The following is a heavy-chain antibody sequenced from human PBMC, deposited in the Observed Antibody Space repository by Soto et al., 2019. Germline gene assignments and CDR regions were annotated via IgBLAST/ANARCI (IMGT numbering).Heavy chain of an antibody. Sequence: SETLSLTCTVSGGSISSYYWSWIRQPPGKGLEWIAYIYYSGSTNYNPSLKSRVTISVDTSKNQFSLKLSSVTAADTAVYYCARHDYGGFGLWGQGTLVTVSS. J-gene: IGHJ4*02. V-gene: IGHV4-59*08. CDR2: IYYSGST. CDR3: ARHDYGGFGL. CDR1: GGSISSYY. D-gene: IGHD4-17*01.